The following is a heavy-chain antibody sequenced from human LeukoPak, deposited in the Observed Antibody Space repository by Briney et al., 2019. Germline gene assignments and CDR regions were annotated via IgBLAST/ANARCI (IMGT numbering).Heavy chain of an antibody. V-gene: IGHV3-23*01. D-gene: IGHD2-21*02. J-gene: IGHJ4*02. CDR2: ISGSGTNT. Sequence: PGGSLRLSCAASGFTFNILATSWVRQAPGKGLEWVSAISGSGTNTYYADSVRGRFTISRDNSKNTLYLQMNSLRAEDTAVYYCAKTNCGGDCYADYWGQGTLVTVSS. CDR1: GFTFNILA. CDR3: AKTNCGGDCYADY.